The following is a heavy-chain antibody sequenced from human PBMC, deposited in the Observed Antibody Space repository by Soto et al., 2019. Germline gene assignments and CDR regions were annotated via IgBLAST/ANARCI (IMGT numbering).Heavy chain of an antibody. CDR2: INPFDGSR. CDR1: GYIFTSYY. Sequence: ASVKVSCKASGYIFTSYYIHWVRQAPGQGLEWMGWINPFDGSRMFAQSFQGRVTMTGDTSTSTVYMEVSSLRSEDTAVYYCPRVDPGETSPFDHWGQGTLVTVSS. D-gene: IGHD3-10*01. CDR3: PRVDPGETSPFDH. J-gene: IGHJ4*02. V-gene: IGHV1-46*03.